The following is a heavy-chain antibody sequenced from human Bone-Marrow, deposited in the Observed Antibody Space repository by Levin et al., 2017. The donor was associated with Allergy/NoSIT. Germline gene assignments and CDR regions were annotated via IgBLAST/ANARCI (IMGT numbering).Heavy chain of an antibody. D-gene: IGHD4-17*01. V-gene: IGHV4-39*01. J-gene: IGHJ4*02. Sequence: MSSETLSLTCTVSGGSITSSTYYWGWVRQPPGKGLEWIVSIYYSGSTYYNPSLKSRITISVDTSKNQFSLKLSSVTATDTALYYCARRGHYGDYVRYWGQGTLVTVSS. CDR3: ARRGHYGDYVRY. CDR2: IYYSGST. CDR1: GGSITSSTYY.